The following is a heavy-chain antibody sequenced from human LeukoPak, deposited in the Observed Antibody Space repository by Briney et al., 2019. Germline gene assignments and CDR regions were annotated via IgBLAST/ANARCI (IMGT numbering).Heavy chain of an antibody. CDR1: RDSVSINSAA. J-gene: IGHJ5*02. V-gene: IGHV6-1*01. D-gene: IGHD6-13*01. CDR2: TYYRSKWYN. Sequence: SQTLSLTFAISRDSVSINSAAWNWIRQSPSRGLEWLGRTYYRSKWYNDYAVSVKSRITINPDTSKNQFSLQLNSVTPEDTAVYYCAIDKQQLVRNNLFDHWGQGTLVTVSS. CDR3: AIDKQQLVRNNLFDH.